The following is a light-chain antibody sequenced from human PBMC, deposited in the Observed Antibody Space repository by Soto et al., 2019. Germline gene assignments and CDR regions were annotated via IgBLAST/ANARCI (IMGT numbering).Light chain of an antibody. J-gene: IGKJ1*01. CDR3: QQYDNWPRT. CDR2: GAP. CDR1: QSVSNN. V-gene: IGKV3-15*01. Sequence: EIALTQSRATLSVSPGERATLSCRGSQSVSNNSAWYQQKPGQPPRLLIYGAPTRATGFPARFSGTGSRTEFTLPISRLQSEDVSVDYCQQYDNWPRTFGQGTKVDIK.